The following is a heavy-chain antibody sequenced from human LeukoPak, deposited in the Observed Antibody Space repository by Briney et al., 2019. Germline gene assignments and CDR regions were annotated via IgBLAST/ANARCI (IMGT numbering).Heavy chain of an antibody. Sequence: PGGSLRLSCAASGFTFSSYWMSWVRQAPGKGLGWVANIKQDGSEKYYVDSVKGQFTISRDNAKNSLYLQMNSLRAEDTAVYYCAREAFRVVVPAAEIDYWGQGTLVTVSS. CDR1: GFTFSSYW. CDR2: IKQDGSEK. D-gene: IGHD2-2*01. V-gene: IGHV3-7*01. J-gene: IGHJ4*02. CDR3: AREAFRVVVPAAEIDY.